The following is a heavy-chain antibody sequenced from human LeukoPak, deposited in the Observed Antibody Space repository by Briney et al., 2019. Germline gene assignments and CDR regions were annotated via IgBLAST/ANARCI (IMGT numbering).Heavy chain of an antibody. D-gene: IGHD4-17*01. CDR2: IKQDGSEK. CDR3: ASNYGG. V-gene: IGHV3-7*03. J-gene: IGHJ4*02. CDR1: GFDFSNYW. Sequence: GGSLRLSCAASGFDFSNYWMYWVRQALGKGLEWVANIKQDGSEKYYVDSVRGQFTISRDNAKNSLSLQMNSLRAEDTAVYYCASNYGGWGQGTLVTVSS.